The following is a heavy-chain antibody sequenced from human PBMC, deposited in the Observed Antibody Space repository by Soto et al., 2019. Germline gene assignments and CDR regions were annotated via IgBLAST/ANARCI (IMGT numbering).Heavy chain of an antibody. CDR3: ARVSSRHYAFDI. D-gene: IGHD2-2*01. CDR1: RFTFSSYS. J-gene: IGHJ3*02. V-gene: IGHV3-21*01. CDR2: ISSSSSYI. Sequence: EVQLVASWGGLVKPGGSLRLYCAASRFTFSSYSMNWVRQATGKGLEWVSSISSSSSYIYYADSVKGRFTNSRDNAENSLYLQKNSLRAEDTVVYYCARVSSRHYAFDIWGQGTMVTCSS.